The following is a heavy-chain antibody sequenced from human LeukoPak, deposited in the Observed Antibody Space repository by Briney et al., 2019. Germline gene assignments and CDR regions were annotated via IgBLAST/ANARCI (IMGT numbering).Heavy chain of an antibody. Sequence: PGGSLRLSCAASGFTFSSYGMSWVRQAPGKGLEWVSAISGSGGSTYYADSVKGRFTISRDNSKNTLYLQMNSLRAEDTAAYYCAKGVGYCSGGSCQQFDYWGQGTLVTVSS. CDR2: ISGSGGST. CDR3: AKGVGYCSGGSCQQFDY. V-gene: IGHV3-23*01. J-gene: IGHJ4*02. CDR1: GFTFSSYG. D-gene: IGHD2-15*01.